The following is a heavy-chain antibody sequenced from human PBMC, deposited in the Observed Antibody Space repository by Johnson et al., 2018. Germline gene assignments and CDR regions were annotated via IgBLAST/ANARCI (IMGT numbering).Heavy chain of an antibody. Sequence: VQLVESGGGLVKXGGSLRLSCAASGFTFSSYSMNWVRQAPGKGLEWVSSISSSSSYIYYADSVKGRFTISRDNAKNSLYLQMNSLRAEDTALYYCGRARAAVAGTPFQHWGQGTLVTVSS. CDR3: GRARAAVAGTPFQH. D-gene: IGHD6-19*01. CDR1: GFTFSSYS. J-gene: IGHJ1*01. V-gene: IGHV3-21*04. CDR2: ISSSSSYI.